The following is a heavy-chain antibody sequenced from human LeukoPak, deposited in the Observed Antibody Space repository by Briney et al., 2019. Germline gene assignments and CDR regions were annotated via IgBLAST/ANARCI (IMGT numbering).Heavy chain of an antibody. J-gene: IGHJ4*02. Sequence: ASVKVSCKASGYTFTSYDINWVRQATGRGLEWMGWMNPNSGNTGYAQKFQGRVTMTRNTSISTAYMELSSLRSEDTAVYYCARVTYYYDSSGQSLNYWGQGTLVTVSS. CDR1: GYTFTSYD. CDR2: MNPNSGNT. V-gene: IGHV1-8*01. D-gene: IGHD3-22*01. CDR3: ARVTYYYDSSGQSLNY.